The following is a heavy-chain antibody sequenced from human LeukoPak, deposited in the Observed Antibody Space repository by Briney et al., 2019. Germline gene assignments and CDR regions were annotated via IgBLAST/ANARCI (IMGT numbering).Heavy chain of an antibody. D-gene: IGHD5-12*01. Sequence: GGSLRLSCAASGFTFDDYAMHWVQQAPGKGLEWVSGISWNSGSIGYADSVKGRFTISRDNAKNSLYLQMNSLRAEDTALYYCAKDRTSMVATFFDYWGQGTLVTVSS. CDR3: AKDRTSMVATFFDY. V-gene: IGHV3-9*01. J-gene: IGHJ4*02. CDR2: ISWNSGSI. CDR1: GFTFDDYA.